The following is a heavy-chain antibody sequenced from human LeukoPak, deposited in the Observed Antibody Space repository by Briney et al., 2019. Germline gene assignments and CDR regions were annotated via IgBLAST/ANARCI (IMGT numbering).Heavy chain of an antibody. V-gene: IGHV3-23*01. J-gene: IGHJ4*02. CDR2: ISSSGDST. Sequence: PGGSLRLSCAASGFTFSGYAMSWVRQAPGKGLEWVSSISSSGDSTFYADSVTDRFTISRDNSKNTLYLQMSRLSAEDTAVYYCAKDRPNYHESNGHYYRRDGDYWGQGTLVTVSS. CDR3: AKDRPNYHESNGHYYRRDGDY. D-gene: IGHD3-22*01. CDR1: GFTFSGYA.